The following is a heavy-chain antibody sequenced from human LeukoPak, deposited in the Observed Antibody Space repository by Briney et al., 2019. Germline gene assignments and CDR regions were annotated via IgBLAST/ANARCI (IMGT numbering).Heavy chain of an antibody. J-gene: IGHJ6*02. D-gene: IGHD1-26*01. V-gene: IGHV1-69*04. CDR3: ARDRRGVGAILSYYYYYGMDV. Sequence: ASVKVSCKASGGTFSSYAISWVRQAPGQGLEWMGRIIPILGIANYAQKFQGRVTITADKSTSTAYMELSSLRSEDTAVYYCARDRRGVGAILSYYYYYGMDVWGQGTTVTVSS. CDR1: GGTFSSYA. CDR2: IIPILGIA.